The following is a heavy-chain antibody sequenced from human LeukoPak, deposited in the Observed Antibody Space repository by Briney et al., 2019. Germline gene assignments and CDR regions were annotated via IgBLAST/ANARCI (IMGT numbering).Heavy chain of an antibody. CDR3: AKDWRSGWLYSFDY. J-gene: IGHJ4*02. D-gene: IGHD6-19*01. Sequence: GGSLRLSCAASGFTFDDYAMHWVRQAPGKGLEWVSGISWNSGSIGYADSVKGRFTISRDNAKNSLYLQMNSLRAEDTAVYYCAKDWRSGWLYSFDYWGQGTLVTVSS. CDR1: GFTFDDYA. CDR2: ISWNSGSI. V-gene: IGHV3-9*01.